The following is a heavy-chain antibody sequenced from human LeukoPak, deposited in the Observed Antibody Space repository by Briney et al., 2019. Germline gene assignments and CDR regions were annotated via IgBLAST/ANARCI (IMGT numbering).Heavy chain of an antibody. CDR1: GFAFSTYS. D-gene: IGHD5-18*01. J-gene: IGHJ4*02. CDR3: ARGYSYGYSLDY. Sequence: GGSLRLSCAASGFAFSTYSMNWVRQAPGKGLEWVSYINSSSGTIYYADSVKGRFTISRDNAKNSLYLQMNSLRDGDTAVYYCARGYSYGYSLDYWGQGTLVTV. CDR2: INSSSGTI. V-gene: IGHV3-48*02.